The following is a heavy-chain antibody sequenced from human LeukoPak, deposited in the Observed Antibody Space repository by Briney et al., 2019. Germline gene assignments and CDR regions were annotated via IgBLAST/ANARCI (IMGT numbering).Heavy chain of an antibody. J-gene: IGHJ4*02. V-gene: IGHV5-51*01. CDR1: GYSFTSYR. D-gene: IGHD2-2*02. Sequence: GESLKISCKGSGYSFTSYRIGWVRQMPGKGLEWMGIIYPGDSDTRYSPSFQGQVTISADKSISTAYLQWSSLKASDSAVYYCARRDGCSSTSCYRGFDSWGQGTLVTVSS. CDR2: IYPGDSDT. CDR3: ARRDGCSSTSCYRGFDS.